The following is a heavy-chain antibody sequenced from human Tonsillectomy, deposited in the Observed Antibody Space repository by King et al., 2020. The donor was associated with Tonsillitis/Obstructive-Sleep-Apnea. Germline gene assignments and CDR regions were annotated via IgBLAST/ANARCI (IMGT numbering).Heavy chain of an antibody. CDR1: GITFSSYA. CDR3: ATFHNLDDAYRYGYDYGMDV. CDR2: IRGSGGNT. V-gene: IGHV3-23*04. Sequence: VQLVESGGGLVQPGGYLRLSCAASGITFSSYAMSWVRQAPGKGLEWVSGIRGSGGNTYYADSVKGRCTISRDNSKNTLYLQMNSLRAEDTAVYYCATFHNLDDAYRYGYDYGMDVWGQGTTVTVSS. D-gene: IGHD5-18*01. J-gene: IGHJ6*02.